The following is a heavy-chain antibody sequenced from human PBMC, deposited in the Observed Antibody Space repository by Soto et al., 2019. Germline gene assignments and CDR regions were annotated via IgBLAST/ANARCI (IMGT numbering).Heavy chain of an antibody. D-gene: IGHD6-19*01. CDR1: GYTFTSYG. V-gene: IGHV1-18*01. J-gene: IGHJ4*02. Sequence: ASVKVSCEACGYTFTSYGISWVRQAPGQGLEWMGWISAYNGNTNYAQKLQGRVTMTTDTSTSTAYMELRSLRSDDTAVYYCARDRGGYSSGWIIDYWGQGTLVTVSS. CDR2: ISAYNGNT. CDR3: ARDRGGYSSGWIIDY.